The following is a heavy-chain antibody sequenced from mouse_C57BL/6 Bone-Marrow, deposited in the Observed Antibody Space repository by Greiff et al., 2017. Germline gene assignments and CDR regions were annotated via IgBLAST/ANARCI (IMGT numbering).Heavy chain of an antibody. CDR1: GFTFSSYT. J-gene: IGHJ3*01. Sequence: EVMLVESGGGLVKPGGSLKLSCAASGFTFSSYTMSWVRQTPEKRLEWVATLSGGGGNTYYPDSVKGRFTISRDNAKNTLYLQMSSLRSEDTALYYCARSPFAYWGQGTLVTVSA. CDR2: LSGGGGNT. CDR3: ARSPFAY. V-gene: IGHV5-9*01.